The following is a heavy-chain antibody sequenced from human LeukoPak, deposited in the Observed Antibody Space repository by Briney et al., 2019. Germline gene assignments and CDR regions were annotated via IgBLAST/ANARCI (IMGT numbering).Heavy chain of an antibody. CDR2: INHSGST. J-gene: IGHJ6*03. CDR1: GRSFSGYY. V-gene: IGHV4-34*01. D-gene: IGHD3-10*01. Sequence: SETLSLTCAVYGRSFSGYYWTWIRQPPGKGLEWIGEINHSGSTNYNPTLKSRVIISVDTSKNQFSLKLSSVTAADTAAYYCARRSAGPRGDYYYYYMDVWGKGTTVTISS. CDR3: ARRSAGPRGDYYYYYMDV.